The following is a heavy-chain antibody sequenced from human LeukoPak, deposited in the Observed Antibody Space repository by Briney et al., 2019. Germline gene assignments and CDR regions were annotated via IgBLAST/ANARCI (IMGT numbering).Heavy chain of an antibody. V-gene: IGHV3-9*01. D-gene: IGHD6-13*01. CDR1: GFTFDDYA. Sequence: GGSLRLSCAASGFTFDDYAMHWVRQAPGKGLEWVSGISWNSGSIGYADSVKGRFTISRDSAKNSLYLQMNSLRAEDTALYYCAKDIIRYSSSPDAFDIWGQGTMVTVSS. CDR2: ISWNSGSI. J-gene: IGHJ3*02. CDR3: AKDIIRYSSSPDAFDI.